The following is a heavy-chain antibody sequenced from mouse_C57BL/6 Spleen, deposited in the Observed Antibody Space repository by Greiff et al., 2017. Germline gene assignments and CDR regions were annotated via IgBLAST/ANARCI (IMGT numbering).Heavy chain of an antibody. V-gene: IGHV1-64*01. CDR2: IHPTSGST. CDR3: ARDYGSSYVVAY. Sequence: QVQLQQPGAELVKPGASVKLSCKASGYTFTSYWMHWVKQRPGQGLEWIGMIHPTSGSTNYNEKFKSKATLTVDKSSSTAYMQLSSLTYEDSAVYYCARDYGSSYVVAYWGQGTLVTVSA. CDR1: GYTFTSYW. D-gene: IGHD1-1*01. J-gene: IGHJ3*01.